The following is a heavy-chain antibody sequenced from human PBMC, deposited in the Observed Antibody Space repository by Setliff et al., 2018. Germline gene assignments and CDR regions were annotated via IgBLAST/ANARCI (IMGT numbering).Heavy chain of an antibody. CDR1: GGSISSGGYY. CDR2: IYYSGSTS. V-gene: IGHV4-31*03. CDR3: ARGRAGHSGH. J-gene: IGHJ4*02. D-gene: IGHD6-19*01. Sequence: KTSETLSLTCTVSGGSISSGGYYWSWIRQHPGKGLEWIGYIYYSGSTSYYNPSLKSRVTISVDTSKNQFSLKLSSVTAADTAVYYCARGRAGHSGHWGQGTPVTVSS.